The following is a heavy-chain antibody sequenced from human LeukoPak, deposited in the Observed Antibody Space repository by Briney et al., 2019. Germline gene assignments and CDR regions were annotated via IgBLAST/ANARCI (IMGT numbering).Heavy chain of an antibody. Sequence: GGSLRLSCAASGFTFSSYAMSWVRQAPGKGLEWVSAISGSGGSTYYADSVKGRFTISRGNSKNTLYLQMNSLRAEDTAVYYCAKAQFLGYSNSYYFDYWGQGTLVTVSS. J-gene: IGHJ4*02. V-gene: IGHV3-23*01. CDR3: AKAQFLGYSNSYYFDY. CDR1: GFTFSSYA. D-gene: IGHD4-11*01. CDR2: ISGSGGST.